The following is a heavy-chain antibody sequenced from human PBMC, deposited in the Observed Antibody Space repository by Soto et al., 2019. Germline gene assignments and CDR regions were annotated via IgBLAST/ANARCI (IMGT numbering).Heavy chain of an antibody. Sequence: QVQLVQSGAEVKKPGASVKVSCKASGYTFTSYAMHWVRQAPGQRLEWVGWINAGNGNTKYSQKFQGRVTITRDTSASTAYMELSSLRSEDTAVYYCARAGQYCTNGVCYTGFDYWGQGTLVTVSS. CDR2: INAGNGNT. J-gene: IGHJ4*02. V-gene: IGHV1-3*01. D-gene: IGHD2-8*01. CDR1: GYTFTSYA. CDR3: ARAGQYCTNGVCYTGFDY.